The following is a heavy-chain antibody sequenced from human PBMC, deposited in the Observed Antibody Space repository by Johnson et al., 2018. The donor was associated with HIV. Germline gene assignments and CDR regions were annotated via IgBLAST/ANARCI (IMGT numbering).Heavy chain of an antibody. Sequence: VQLVESGGGLVQPGGSLGLSCVASGFTFSTYAMTWVRQAPGKGLEWVSVISGIGGDTYYADSVKGRFTISRDTSKNTLYLQINSLRTEDTARYYCATHLSDYDDTLTDDAFDVWGQGTVVTVSS. CDR2: ISGIGGDT. V-gene: IGHV3-23*04. CDR3: ATHLSDYDDTLTDDAFDV. CDR1: GFTFSTYA. J-gene: IGHJ3*01. D-gene: IGHD4-17*01.